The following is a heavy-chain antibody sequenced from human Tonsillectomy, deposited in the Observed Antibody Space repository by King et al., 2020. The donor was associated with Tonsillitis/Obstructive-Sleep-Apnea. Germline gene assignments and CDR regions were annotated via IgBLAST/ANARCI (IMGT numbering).Heavy chain of an antibody. CDR3: ARDCMCHYYYTSAYYHFGY. V-gene: IGHV1-18*01. D-gene: IGHD3-22*01. Sequence: QLVQSGAEVKKPGASVKVSCKASGYTFTSYGISWVRQAPGQGLEWMGWISPYNGDTNCAQKLKDRGTMTTGTSTSTGYMELRRLRSDDTAVYYCARDCMCHYYYTSAYYHFGYWGQGPLVTVSS. CDR1: GYTFTSYG. J-gene: IGHJ4*02. CDR2: ISPYNGDT.